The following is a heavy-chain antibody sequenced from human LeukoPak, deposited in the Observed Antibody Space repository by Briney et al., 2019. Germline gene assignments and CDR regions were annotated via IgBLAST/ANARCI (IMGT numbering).Heavy chain of an antibody. CDR2: ISGSGGST. CDR1: GGSISSYY. Sequence: ETLSLTCTVSGGSISSYYWSWVRQAPGKGLEWVSAISGSGGSTYYADSVKGRFTISRDNSKNTLYLQMNSLRAEDTAVYYCAKSSPREYYYDSSGYPNYWYFDLWGRGTLVTVSS. J-gene: IGHJ2*01. CDR3: AKSSPREYYYDSSGYPNYWYFDL. D-gene: IGHD3-22*01. V-gene: IGHV3-23*01.